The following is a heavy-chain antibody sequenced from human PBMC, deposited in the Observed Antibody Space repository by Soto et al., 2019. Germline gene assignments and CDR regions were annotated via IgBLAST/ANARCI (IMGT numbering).Heavy chain of an antibody. Sequence: PGGSLRLSCAASGFTFSSYSMNWVRQAPGKGLEWVSSISSSSSYIYYADSVKGRFTISRDNAKNSLYLQMNSLRAEDTAVYYFARPGFTSSDRLWPYHYASWGQATLVTVSS. CDR2: ISSSSSYI. CDR1: GFTFSSYS. D-gene: IGHD2-2*01. J-gene: IGHJ5*02. CDR3: ARPGFTSSDRLWPYHYAS. V-gene: IGHV3-21*01.